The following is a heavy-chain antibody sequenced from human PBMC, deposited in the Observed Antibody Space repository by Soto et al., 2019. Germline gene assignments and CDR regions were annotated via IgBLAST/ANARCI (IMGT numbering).Heavy chain of an antibody. D-gene: IGHD3-16*01. Sequence: QVQLVQSGDEVKKPGASVKVSCKASGYIFVNYGIAWVRQAPGQGLEWMGWISPYTGNTHSATKGQGRLPMTTDTSTRTAYMDLGSLTSDDTAVYYCVMVDNYVTPTPQDVWGQGTTVTVSS. V-gene: IGHV1-18*01. CDR3: VMVDNYVTPTPQDV. CDR2: ISPYTGNT. J-gene: IGHJ6*02. CDR1: GYIFVNYG.